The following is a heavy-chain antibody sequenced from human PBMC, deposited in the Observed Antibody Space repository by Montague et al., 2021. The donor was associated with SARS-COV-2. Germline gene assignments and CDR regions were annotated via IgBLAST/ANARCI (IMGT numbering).Heavy chain of an antibody. D-gene: IGHD3-3*01. CDR1: GFSLSTSAVG. J-gene: IGHJ5*02. CDR3: AHYHTGFWSAYYST. Sequence: PALVKPTQILTLTCTFSGFSLSTSAVGVGWIRQPPGKALQWLALIYWDDDKRYSPSLKTRLTVTKDTSKNQVVLTMTNMDPVDTATYYCAHYHTGFWSAYYSTWGQGTLVTVSS. CDR2: IYWDDDK. V-gene: IGHV2-5*02.